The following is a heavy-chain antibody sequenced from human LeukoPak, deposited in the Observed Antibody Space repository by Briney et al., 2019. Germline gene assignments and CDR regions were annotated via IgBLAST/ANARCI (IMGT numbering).Heavy chain of an antibody. D-gene: IGHD1-26*01. CDR1: GGSISSYY. CDR2: IYYSGST. CDR3: ARGMPVKSRYSGSYSTFDY. J-gene: IGHJ4*02. V-gene: IGHV4-59*01. Sequence: PSETLCLTCTVSGGSISSYYWSWIRQPPGKGLEWSGYIYYSGSTNYNPSLKSRVTISVDTSKNQFSLKLSSVTAADTAVYYCARGMPVKSRYSGSYSTFDYWGQGTLVTVSS.